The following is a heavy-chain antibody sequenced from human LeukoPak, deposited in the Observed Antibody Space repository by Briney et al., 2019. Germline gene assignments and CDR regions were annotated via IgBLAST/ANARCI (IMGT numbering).Heavy chain of an antibody. CDR3: ARDIAVACTFFDY. J-gene: IGHJ4*02. D-gene: IGHD6-19*01. V-gene: IGHV1-2*02. CDR2: INPNSGGT. Sequence: ASVKLSCKASGYTFTGYYMHWVRQAPGQGLEWMGWINPNSGGTNYAQKFQGRVTMTRDTSISTAYMELSRLRSDDTAVYYCARDIAVACTFFDYWGQGTLVTFSS. CDR1: GYTFTGYY.